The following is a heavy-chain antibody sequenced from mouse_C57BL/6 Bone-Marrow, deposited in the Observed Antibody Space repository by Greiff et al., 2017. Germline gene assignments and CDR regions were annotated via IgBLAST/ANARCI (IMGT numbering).Heavy chain of an antibody. D-gene: IGHD2-2*01. J-gene: IGHJ3*01. V-gene: IGHV14-4*01. CDR1: GFNIKDDY. CDR3: TTMVTPFAY. CDR2: IVPENGDT. Sequence: EVQLQQSGAELVRPGASVKLSCTASGFNIKDDYMHWVKQRPEQGLEWIGWIVPENGDTEYASKFQGKATITADTSSNTAYLQLSSLTSEDTAVYYCTTMVTPFAYWGQGTLVTVSA.